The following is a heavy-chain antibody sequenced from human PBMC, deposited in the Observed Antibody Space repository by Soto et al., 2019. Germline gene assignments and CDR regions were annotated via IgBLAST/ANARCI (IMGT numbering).Heavy chain of an antibody. V-gene: IGHV3-7*01. CDR3: ARDVRDYASEFDY. J-gene: IGHJ4*02. D-gene: IGHD4-17*01. Sequence: GGSLRLSCAASGFPFSSYWMSWVRQAPGKGLEWVADIKQDGSVKYYVDSVKGRFTISRDNAENSLYLQMNSLRAEDTAMYYCARDVRDYASEFDYWGQGTLVTVSS. CDR1: GFPFSSYW. CDR2: IKQDGSVK.